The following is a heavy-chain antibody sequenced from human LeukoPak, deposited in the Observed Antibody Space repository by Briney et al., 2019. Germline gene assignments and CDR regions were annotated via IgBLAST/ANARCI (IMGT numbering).Heavy chain of an antibody. D-gene: IGHD4-17*01. Sequence: ASVKVSCKASGYTFTSYGISWVRQAPGQGLEWMGWINPNSGGTNYAQKFQGRVTMTRDTSISTAYMELSRLRSDDTAVYYCASRFDYGDKLAVVVWGKGTTVTVSS. J-gene: IGHJ6*04. CDR2: INPNSGGT. CDR1: GYTFTSYG. CDR3: ASRFDYGDKLAVVV. V-gene: IGHV1-2*02.